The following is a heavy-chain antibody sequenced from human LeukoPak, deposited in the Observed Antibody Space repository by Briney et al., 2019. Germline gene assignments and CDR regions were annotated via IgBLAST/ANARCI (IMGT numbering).Heavy chain of an antibody. J-gene: IGHJ4*02. D-gene: IGHD3-9*01. CDR2: ISSSSSTI. CDR3: ARGDYDILTGYSTSIDY. CDR1: GFTFSSYR. Sequence: GGSLRLSCAASGFTFSSYRMNWVRQAPGKGLEWVSYISSSSSTIYYADSVKGRFTISRDNAKNSLYLQMNSLRAEDTAVYYCARGDYDILTGYSTSIDYWGQGTLVTVSS. V-gene: IGHV3-48*01.